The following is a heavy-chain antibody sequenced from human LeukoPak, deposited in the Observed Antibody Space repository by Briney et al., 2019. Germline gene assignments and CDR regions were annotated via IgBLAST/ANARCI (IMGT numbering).Heavy chain of an antibody. Sequence: PGGSLRLSCAASGFTFTSHTMSWVRQAPGKGLDWVSVISGIGASTYYADSVKGRFTISRDNSKNTLYLQMSSLRAEDTAVYYCAKDAGNSGRYFEWLFYDYWGQGILVTVSS. CDR3: AKDAGNSGRYFEWLFYDY. CDR1: GFTFTSHT. J-gene: IGHJ4*02. CDR2: ISGIGAST. D-gene: IGHD3-9*01. V-gene: IGHV3-23*01.